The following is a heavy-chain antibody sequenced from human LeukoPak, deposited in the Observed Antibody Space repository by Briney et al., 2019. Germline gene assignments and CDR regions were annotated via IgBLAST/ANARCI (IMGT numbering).Heavy chain of an antibody. CDR3: ARAMSTFGGVRNYFDS. CDR1: GFTFTGHN. CDR2: VSISSGTI. D-gene: IGHD3-16*01. Sequence: GGSLRLSYAASGFTFTGHNMNWVRQAPGKGLEWISFVSISSGTIYYADSVKGRFSISRDNAKSSLDLQMNSLRAEDTAVYYCARAMSTFGGVRNYFDSWGQGTLVTVSS. J-gene: IGHJ4*02. V-gene: IGHV3-48*04.